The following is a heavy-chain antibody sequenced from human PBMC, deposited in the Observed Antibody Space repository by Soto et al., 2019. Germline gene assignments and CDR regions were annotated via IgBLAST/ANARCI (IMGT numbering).Heavy chain of an antibody. CDR2: IYYSGIT. Sequence: SETRSRTWTVSGGSISGGDFYWIGIRQPPGKVLDLIGNIYYSGITYYNPSLRSRAIMSVDTSQNQFSLKLSSLTAADTAVYFCARADDFSDRFDYWGQGALVTFSS. V-gene: IGHV4-30-4*01. CDR3: ARADDFSDRFDY. D-gene: IGHD4-17*01. CDR1: GGSISGGDFY. J-gene: IGHJ4*02.